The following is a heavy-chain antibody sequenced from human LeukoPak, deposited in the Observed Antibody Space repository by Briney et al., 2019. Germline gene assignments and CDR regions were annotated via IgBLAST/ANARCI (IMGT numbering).Heavy chain of an antibody. CDR3: ARMYLDPEWALSFFDF. CDR2: IIPIFGTA. J-gene: IGHJ5*01. D-gene: IGHD3-3*02. Sequence: GASVKVSCKASGGTFSSYAISWVRQAPGQGLEWMGGIIPIFGTANYAQKFQGRVTITADESTSTAYMELSSLRSDDTAVYYCARMYLDPEWALSFFDFWGQGTLVTVSS. V-gene: IGHV1-69*13. CDR1: GGTFSSYA.